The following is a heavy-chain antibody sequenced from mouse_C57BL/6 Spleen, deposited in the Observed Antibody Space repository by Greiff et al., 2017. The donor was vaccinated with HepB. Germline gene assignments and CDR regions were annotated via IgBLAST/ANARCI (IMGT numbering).Heavy chain of an antibody. CDR1: GYTFSSYW. V-gene: IGHV1-80*01. CDR2: IYPGDGDT. CDR3: ARADFDEDYYAVDD. Sequence: VQLQQPGAELVKPGASVKISCKASGYTFSSYWMNWVKQRPGQGLEWIGQIYPGDGDTNYNEKFKGKATLTVDKSSSTAYMQLSSLTSADSAVYVCARADFDEDYYAVDDWGQGTSVTVSS. J-gene: IGHJ4*01.